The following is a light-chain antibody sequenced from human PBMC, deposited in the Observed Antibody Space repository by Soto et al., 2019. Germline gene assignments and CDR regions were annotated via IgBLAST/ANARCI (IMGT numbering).Light chain of an antibody. CDR1: SSDVGTYNH. J-gene: IGLJ2*01. Sequence: QSALTQPASVSGSPGQSTTISCTGTSSDVGTYNHISWYQQHPGKAPKLMIYDVSNRPSGVSNRFSGSKSGTTASLTISGLQAEDEADYYCRSHATGGTLLFGGGTKLTVL. V-gene: IGLV2-14*03. CDR3: RSHATGGTLL. CDR2: DVS.